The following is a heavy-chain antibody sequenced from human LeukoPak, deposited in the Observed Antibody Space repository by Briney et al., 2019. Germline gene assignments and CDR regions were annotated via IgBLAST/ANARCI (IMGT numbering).Heavy chain of an antibody. CDR2: ISHDASNE. V-gene: IGHV3-30-3*01. Sequence: PGRSLRLSCAASGFTFSSYAMHWVRQAPGKGLEWVALISHDASNEYYADSVKGRFTISRDNSKNTLYLQMNSLRAEDTAVYYCAKDPGFTIFGVVTDYYMDVWGKGTTVTVSS. CDR3: AKDPGFTIFGVVTDYYMDV. D-gene: IGHD3-3*01. J-gene: IGHJ6*03. CDR1: GFTFSSYA.